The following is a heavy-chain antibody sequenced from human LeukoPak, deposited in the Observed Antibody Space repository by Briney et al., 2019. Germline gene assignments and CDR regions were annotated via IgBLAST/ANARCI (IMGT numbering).Heavy chain of an antibody. V-gene: IGHV4-39*01. CDR1: GGSISSASYY. Sequence: SETLSLTCTVSGGSISSASYYCGWIRQPPGKGLEWIGNIYYSGSTHSPPSLKSRVPISVDTSKTQFSLKLTSVTAADTAVYYCARRDYYGSGSYYLAFDIWGQGTMVTVSS. CDR2: IYYSGST. D-gene: IGHD3-10*01. J-gene: IGHJ3*02. CDR3: ARRDYYGSGSYYLAFDI.